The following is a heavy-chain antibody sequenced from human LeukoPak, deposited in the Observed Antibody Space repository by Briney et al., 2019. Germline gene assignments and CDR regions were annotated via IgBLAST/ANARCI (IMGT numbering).Heavy chain of an antibody. J-gene: IGHJ4*02. Sequence: GGSLRLSCAASGFTFSSYGMHWVRQAPGKGLEWVAVISYDGSNKYYADSVKGRFTISRDNSKNTLYLQMNSLRAEDTAVYYCAKDSLWGWHYDSSGCYYSYFDYWGQGTLVTVSS. D-gene: IGHD3-22*01. CDR3: AKDSLWGWHYDSSGCYYSYFDY. CDR1: GFTFSSYG. CDR2: ISYDGSNK. V-gene: IGHV3-30*18.